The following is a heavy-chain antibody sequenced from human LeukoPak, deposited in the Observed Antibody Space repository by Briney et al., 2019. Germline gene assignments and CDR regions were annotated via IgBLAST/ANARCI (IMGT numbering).Heavy chain of an antibody. J-gene: IGHJ3*02. V-gene: IGHV4-4*09. CDR1: GGSITNYY. CDR3: ARTGEYSGSGPSWAFDI. D-gene: IGHD3-10*01. CDR2: IYSSGNT. Sequence: LETLSLTCSLSGGSITNYYWSWIGQPAGKGLEWVACIYSSGNTDYNPSLKSRVTISLGPSNNQFSLRPTSVTASDTAVYYCARTGEYSGSGPSWAFDIWGQGTMVTVSS.